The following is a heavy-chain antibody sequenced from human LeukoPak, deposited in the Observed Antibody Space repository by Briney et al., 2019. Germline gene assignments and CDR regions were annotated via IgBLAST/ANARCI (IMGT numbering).Heavy chain of an antibody. CDR1: GYRFTNYW. V-gene: IGHV5-51*01. Sequence: GASLQISCKGSGYRFTNYWIGWVRQMPGKGLEWMGIILPGDSETRYSPSFQGQVTISADKSISTAYLQWSSLKASDTAIYYCARHRVTGTIKYYYYGMDVWGQGTTVTVSS. J-gene: IGHJ6*02. CDR2: ILPGDSET. CDR3: ARHRVTGTIKYYYYGMDV. D-gene: IGHD1-20*01.